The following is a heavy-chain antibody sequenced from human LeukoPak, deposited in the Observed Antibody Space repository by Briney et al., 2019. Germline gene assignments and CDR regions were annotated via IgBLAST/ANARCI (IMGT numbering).Heavy chain of an antibody. CDR3: SXXQXGNPAY. J-gene: IGHJ4*02. CDR2: ITNDGSCT. D-gene: IGHD1-14*01. V-gene: IGHV3-74*01. CDR1: GLTFSSHW. Sequence: GGSLRLSCAASGLTFSSHWMHWVRQAPGKGLVWVSRITNDGSCTTYADSVKGRFTISRDNAKNMLYLQVNSLSTEDTAVYDCSXXQXGNPAYWGQGTLVTVSS.